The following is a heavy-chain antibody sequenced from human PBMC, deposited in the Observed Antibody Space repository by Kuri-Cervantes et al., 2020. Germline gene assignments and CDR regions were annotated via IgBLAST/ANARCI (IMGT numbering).Heavy chain of an antibody. V-gene: IGHV4-31*01. J-gene: IGHJ5*02. D-gene: IGHD4-11*01. Sequence: SWIRQHPGKGLEWIGYIYYSGSTYYNPSLKSLVTISVDTSKNQFSLKLSSVTAADTAVYYCARVGYSNYWFDPWGQGTLVTVSS. CDR2: IYYSGST. CDR3: ARVGYSNYWFDP.